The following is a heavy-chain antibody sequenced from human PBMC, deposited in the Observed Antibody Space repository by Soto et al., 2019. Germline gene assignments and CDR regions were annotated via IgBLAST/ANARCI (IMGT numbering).Heavy chain of an antibody. J-gene: IGHJ4*02. CDR1: GYTFTSYG. CDR2: INAYNGNT. Sequence: QVQLVQSGAEVKKPGASVKVSCKASGYTFTSYGISWVRQAPGQGLEGTGWINAYNGNTNYEQKLQGRVTMTTDTSTSTVYMELRSLNIDDTDVYYCARDRRGNSRSGFDYWGQGTLVTVSS. D-gene: IGHD1-1*01. CDR3: ARDRRGNSRSGFDY. V-gene: IGHV1-18*04.